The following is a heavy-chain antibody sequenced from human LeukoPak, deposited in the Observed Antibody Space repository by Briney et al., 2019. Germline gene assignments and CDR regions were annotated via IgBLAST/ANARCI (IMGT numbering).Heavy chain of an antibody. V-gene: IGHV3-48*03. D-gene: IGHD5-24*01. J-gene: IGHJ6*02. Sequence: GGSLRLSCAAPGFSFSSHDMTWVRQAPGKGLKGDSFISSSGSGKNYADSVKGRFTISRDNAKNSLYVQMNSLRAEDTAVYYCASDFFVEKTAYDMDVWGQGTTVTVSS. CDR2: ISSSGSGK. CDR3: ASDFFVEKTAYDMDV. CDR1: GFSFSSHD.